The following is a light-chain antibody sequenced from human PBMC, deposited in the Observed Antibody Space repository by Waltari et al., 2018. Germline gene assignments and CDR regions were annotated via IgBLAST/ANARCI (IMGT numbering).Light chain of an antibody. CDR1: SSAFPTTNS. V-gene: IGLV2-14*03. J-gene: IGLJ1*01. CDR2: DVS. Sequence: QSALTQPASVSGSPGPSITISCTGSSSAFPTTNSVSWYQQHPGKAPKLMIYDVSNRPPGVSIRFSGSKSGNTASLTISGLRAEDEADYHCSSYTGGSTSVFGTGTKVTVL. CDR3: SSYTGGSTSV.